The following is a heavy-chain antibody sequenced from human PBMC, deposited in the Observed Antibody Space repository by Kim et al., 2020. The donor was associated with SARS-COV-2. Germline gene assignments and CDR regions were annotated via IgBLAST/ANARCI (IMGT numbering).Heavy chain of an antibody. J-gene: IGHJ3*02. CDR3: MGYCSGGSCYWAGDAFDI. CDR2: IYYSGST. V-gene: IGHV4-59*08. CDR1: GGSISSYY. D-gene: IGHD2-15*01. Sequence: SETLSLTCTVSGGSISSYYWSWIRQPPGKGLEWIGYIYYSGSTNYNPSLKSRVTISVDTSKNQFSLKLSSVTAADTAVYYCMGYCSGGSCYWAGDAFDIWGQGTMVTVSS.